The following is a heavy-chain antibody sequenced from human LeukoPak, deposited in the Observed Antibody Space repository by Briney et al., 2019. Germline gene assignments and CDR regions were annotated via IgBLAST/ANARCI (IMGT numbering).Heavy chain of an antibody. V-gene: IGHV4-34*01. D-gene: IGHD2-2*01. Sequence: PSETLSLTCAVYGGSFSGYYWSWIRQPPGKRLEWIGEINHSGSTNYNPSLKSRVTISVDTSKNQFSLKLSSVTAADTAVYYCARGGVVVPAAMPYNWFDPWGQGTLVTVSS. J-gene: IGHJ5*02. CDR1: GGSFSGYY. CDR3: ARGGVVVPAAMPYNWFDP. CDR2: INHSGST.